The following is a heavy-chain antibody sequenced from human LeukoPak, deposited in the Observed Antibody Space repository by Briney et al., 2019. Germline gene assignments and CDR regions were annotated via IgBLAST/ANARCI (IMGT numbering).Heavy chain of an antibody. V-gene: IGHV3-23*01. D-gene: IGHD5-24*01. CDR2: LSESGDVT. Sequence: GGSLRLSCAASGFTFSDYWMSWVRQAPGKGLEWVSSLSESGDVTSYADSVKGRFTISRDNSRNILHLQMSSLRAEDTAIYYCAKQFVDIWGQGTLVIVSS. J-gene: IGHJ5*02. CDR3: AKQFVDI. CDR1: GFTFSDYW.